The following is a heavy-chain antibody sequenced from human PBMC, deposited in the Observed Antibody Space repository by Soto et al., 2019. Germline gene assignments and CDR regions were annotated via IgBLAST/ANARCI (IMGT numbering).Heavy chain of an antibody. CDR3: AKDAKMLYWLPTAYYFDF. J-gene: IGHJ4*01. CDR2: ISRSGNST. D-gene: IGHD2-8*02. CDR1: GLSFSSYA. V-gene: IGHV3-23*01. Sequence: EVQVLESGGGLAQPGRSLRLSCAVSGLSFSSYAMTWVRQSPGKVLEWVSSISRSGNSTYSADSVRGRFTISRDNSKNTLYLQMNSLRAEDTAVYYCAKDAKMLYWLPTAYYFDFWGHGPLVTVSS.